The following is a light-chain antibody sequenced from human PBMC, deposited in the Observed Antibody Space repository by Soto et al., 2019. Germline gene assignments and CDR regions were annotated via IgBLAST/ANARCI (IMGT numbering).Light chain of an antibody. CDR2: GAS. V-gene: IGKV3-20*01. CDR3: QYYGSSYT. J-gene: IGKJ2*01. CDR1: QSVSSTY. Sequence: EIVLTQSPGTLSLSPGERATLSCRPSQSVSSTYLAWYQQKPAQAPRLLIYGASNRAAGVPDRFSGSGSGTDFPLTISRLEPEDFAVYYWQYYGSSYTFGQGTRLEIK.